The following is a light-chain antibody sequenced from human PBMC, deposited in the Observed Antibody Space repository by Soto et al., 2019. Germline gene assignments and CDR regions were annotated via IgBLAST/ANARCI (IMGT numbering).Light chain of an antibody. CDR1: QSVSNSY. J-gene: IGKJ1*01. Sequence: EIVLTQSPGTLSLSPGERATLSCRASQSVSNSYLAWYQQKPGQAPRLLIYGASSRATGIPDRFSGSGSGTDFALTISSLEPEDVALYHCQQYCGSPWPFGQGTKVEIK. CDR2: GAS. CDR3: QQYCGSPWP. V-gene: IGKV3-20*01.